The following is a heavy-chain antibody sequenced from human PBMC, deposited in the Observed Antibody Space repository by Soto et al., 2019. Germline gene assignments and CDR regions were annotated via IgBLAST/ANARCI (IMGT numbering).Heavy chain of an antibody. Sequence: ASVKVSCKASGYTFTSYAMHWVRQAPGQRLEWMGWINAGNGTTKYAQKFQGRVTITADASTSTAYMELSSLRSEDTAVYYCARDRPGYSYGYTTRFDYWGQGTLVTVSS. V-gene: IGHV1-3*01. CDR1: GYTFTSYA. J-gene: IGHJ4*02. CDR3: ARDRPGYSYGYTTRFDY. CDR2: INAGNGTT. D-gene: IGHD5-18*01.